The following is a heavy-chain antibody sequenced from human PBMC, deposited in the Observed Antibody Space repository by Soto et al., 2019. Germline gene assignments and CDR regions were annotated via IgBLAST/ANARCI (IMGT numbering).Heavy chain of an antibody. J-gene: IGHJ3*02. CDR1: AFTFGTYS. CDR3: ASRYDSSGHLDACDI. Sequence: PWWAMILSSPPSAFTFGTYSMNSVRRAPGKGLEWVSSISRSSSYIYYADPVKGRFTISRDNAKNSLYLQMNSLRAEDTGVYDCASRYDSSGHLDACDIWCQGTIV. CDR2: ISRSSSYI. V-gene: IGHV3-21*01. D-gene: IGHD3-22*01.